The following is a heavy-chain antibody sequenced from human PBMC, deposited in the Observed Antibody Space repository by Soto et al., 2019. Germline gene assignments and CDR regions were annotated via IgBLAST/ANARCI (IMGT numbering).Heavy chain of an antibody. V-gene: IGHV1-69*05. CDR2: IIPIFGTA. J-gene: IGHJ6*02. D-gene: IGHD2-2*02. Sequence: ASVKVSCKASGGTFSSYAISWVRQAPGQGLEWMGGIIPIFGTANYAQKFQERVTITRDMSTSTAYMELSSLRSEDTAVYYCAAEGLGYCSSTSCYRNYYYGMDVWGQGTTVTVSS. CDR3: AAEGLGYCSSTSCYRNYYYGMDV. CDR1: GGTFSSYA.